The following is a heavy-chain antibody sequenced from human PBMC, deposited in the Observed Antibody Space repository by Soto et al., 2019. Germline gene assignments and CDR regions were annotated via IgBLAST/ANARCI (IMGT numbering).Heavy chain of an antibody. CDR1: GYTFTNHG. CDR2: INPYNANV. V-gene: IGHV1-18*04. CDR3: ARDRVAGMWGDAFDI. J-gene: IGHJ3*02. Sequence: QVQLVQSGAEVKKPGASVKVSCKTSGYTFTNHGINWVRQAPGQGLEWMGWINPYNANVNYAQKHQGRDTMTTDTSTSTAYMCVRSLTPDDTAVYYCARDRVAGMWGDAFDIWGQWTMVTVSS. D-gene: IGHD3-16*01.